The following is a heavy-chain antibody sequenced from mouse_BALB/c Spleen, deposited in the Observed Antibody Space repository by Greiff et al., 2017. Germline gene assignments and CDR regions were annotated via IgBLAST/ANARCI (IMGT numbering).Heavy chain of an antibody. J-gene: IGHJ2*01. CDR2: ISYSGST. V-gene: IGHV3-2*02. CDR3: ARAILRYSFDY. Sequence: EVKVEESGPGLVKPSQSLSLTCTVTGYSITSDYAWNWIRQFPGNKLEWMGYISYSGSTSYNPSLKSRISITRDTSKNQFFLQLNSVTTEDTATYYCARAILRYSFDYWGQGTTLTVSS. D-gene: IGHD1-1*01. CDR1: GYSITSDYA.